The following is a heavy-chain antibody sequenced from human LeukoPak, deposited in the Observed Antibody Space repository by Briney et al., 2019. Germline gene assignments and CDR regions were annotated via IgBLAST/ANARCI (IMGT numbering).Heavy chain of an antibody. J-gene: IGHJ4*02. CDR2: IYHSGST. CDR3: ARGAIAVGSSFDY. CDR1: GGSITSGGYS. Sequence: SQTLSLTCAVSGGSITSGGYSWDWLRQPPGTGLEWIGYIYHSGSTYYSPSLKSRVTISVDRSKNQFSLKLSSVTAADTAVYYCARGAIAVGSSFDYWGQGTLVTVSS. D-gene: IGHD6-19*01. V-gene: IGHV4-30-2*01.